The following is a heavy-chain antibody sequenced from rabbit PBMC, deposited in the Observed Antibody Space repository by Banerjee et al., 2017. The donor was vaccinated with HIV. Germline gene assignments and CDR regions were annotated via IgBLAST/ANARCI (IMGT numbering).Heavy chain of an antibody. CDR3: ARDPAGSSYLGFNL. J-gene: IGHJ4*01. V-gene: IGHV1S39*01. CDR2: IDPVFGST. CDR1: GFDFSSYG. Sequence: QEQLVESGGGLVQPGGSLKLSCKASGFDFSSYGVSWVRQAPGKGLEWIGYIDPVFGSTYYASWVNGRFTISKTSSTTVTLQMTSLTAADTATYFCARDPAGSSYLGFNLWGPGTLVTVS. D-gene: IGHD8-1*01.